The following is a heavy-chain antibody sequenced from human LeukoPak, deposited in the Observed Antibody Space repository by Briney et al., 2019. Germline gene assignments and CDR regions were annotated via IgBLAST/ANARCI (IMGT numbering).Heavy chain of an antibody. CDR3: ATSVTVTTGDYFDY. CDR2: IYRSGST. J-gene: IGHJ4*02. CDR1: GHSISSGYY. D-gene: IGHD4-17*01. Sequence: SETLSLTCTVSGHSISSGYYWGRIRRPPGKGLEWIGTIYRSGSTYYNPSLKSRVTISVDKSKNQFSLNLSSVTAADTAMYYCATSVTVTTGDYFDYWGQGTLVTVSS. V-gene: IGHV4-38-2*02.